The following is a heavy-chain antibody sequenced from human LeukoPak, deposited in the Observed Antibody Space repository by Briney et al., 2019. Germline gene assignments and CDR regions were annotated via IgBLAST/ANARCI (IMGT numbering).Heavy chain of an antibody. CDR2: INHSGST. CDR1: GGSFSGYY. CDR3: ARHGNGSRSYYPRGLDY. J-gene: IGHJ4*02. V-gene: IGHV4-34*01. Sequence: SETLSLTCAVYGGSFSGYYWSWIRQPPGKGLEWIGEINHSGSTNYNPSLKSRVTISVDTSKNQFSLKLSSVTAADTAVYYCARHGNGSRSYYPRGLDYWGQGTLVTVSS. D-gene: IGHD3-10*01.